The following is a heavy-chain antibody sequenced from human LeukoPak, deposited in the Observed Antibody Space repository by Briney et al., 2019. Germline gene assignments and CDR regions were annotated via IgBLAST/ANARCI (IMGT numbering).Heavy chain of an antibody. V-gene: IGHV3-23*01. D-gene: IGHD1/OR15-1a*01. CDR3: ARAKKGTPLPISYYYYAMDV. CDR2: ISGNGGST. J-gene: IGHJ6*02. Sequence: GGSLRLSCAASGFTFSTYAMNWVRQAPGKGLEEVSGISGNGGSTHYADSVKGRFTISRDNSNTTLYVQMNSLRDGDTGVYFCARAKKGTPLPISYYYYAMDVWGPGTTVTVSS. CDR1: GFTFSTYA.